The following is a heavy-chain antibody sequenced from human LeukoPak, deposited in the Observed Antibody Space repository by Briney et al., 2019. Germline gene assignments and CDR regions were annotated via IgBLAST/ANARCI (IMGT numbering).Heavy chain of an antibody. CDR1: GYTFTCAW. CDR3: AAWFGESVP. Sequence: GGALRLSCAASGYTFTCAWMSWLRQTPEKGLEWVAHMNEDGSGRFYVDSAKGRLTISRDDTQNSVYLQMNSLRVEDTAVYYCAAWFGESVPWGQGTLVTVSS. D-gene: IGHD3-10*01. CDR2: MNEDGSGR. V-gene: IGHV3-7*01. J-gene: IGHJ5*02.